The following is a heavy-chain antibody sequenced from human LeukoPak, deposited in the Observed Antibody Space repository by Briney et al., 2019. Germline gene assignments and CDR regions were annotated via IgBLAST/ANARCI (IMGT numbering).Heavy chain of an antibody. CDR3: ARGINRNDDYVWGSHRLNYFDY. Sequence: GASVKVSCKASGGTFSSYAISWVRQAPGQGLEWMGGIIPIFGTANYAQKFQGRVTITADESTSTAYMELSSLRSEDTAVYYCARGINRNDDYVWGSHRLNYFDYWGQGTLVTVSS. CDR2: IIPIFGTA. D-gene: IGHD3-16*02. J-gene: IGHJ4*02. V-gene: IGHV1-69*13. CDR1: GGTFSSYA.